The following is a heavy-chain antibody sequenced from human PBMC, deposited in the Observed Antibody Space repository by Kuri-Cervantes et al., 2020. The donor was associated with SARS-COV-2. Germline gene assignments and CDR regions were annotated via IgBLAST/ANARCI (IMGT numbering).Heavy chain of an antibody. D-gene: IGHD2-2*01. CDR2: ISGGSSNT. CDR3: AKSLLVPTAKSDS. V-gene: IGHV3-23*01. Sequence: GESLKISCAASGFTFSSYAMSWVRQAPGKGLEWVSAISGGSSNTYYADSVKGRFTISRDNSKNTLYLQMNSLRAEDTAVYYCAKSLLVPTAKSDSWGQGTLVTVSS. J-gene: IGHJ5*01. CDR1: GFTFSSYA.